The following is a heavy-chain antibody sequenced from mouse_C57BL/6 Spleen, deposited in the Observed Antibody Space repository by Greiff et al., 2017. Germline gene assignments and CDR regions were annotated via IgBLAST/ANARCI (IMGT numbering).Heavy chain of an antibody. CDR1: GYAFSSYW. CDR3: AGAYYKEEFAY. D-gene: IGHD2-12*01. V-gene: IGHV1-82*01. Sequence: QVQLQQSGPELVKPGASVKISCKASGYAFSSYWMNWVKQRPGKGLEWIGRIYPGDGGTNYNGKFKGKATLTVDKSSSTAYMQLSNLTSEDSAVYFCAGAYYKEEFAYWGQGTLVTVSA. CDR2: IYPGDGGT. J-gene: IGHJ3*01.